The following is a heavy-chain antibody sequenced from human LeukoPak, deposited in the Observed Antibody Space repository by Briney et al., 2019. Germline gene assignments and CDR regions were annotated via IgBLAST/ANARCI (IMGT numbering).Heavy chain of an antibody. CDR2: IKRDGSEK. CDR1: GFTFSNSW. J-gene: IGHJ4*02. CDR3: EGSAGY. Sequence: PGGSLRLSCAASGFTFSNSWMSWVRQAPGKGLEWVANIKRDGSEKNSVDSVKGRFTISRDNAKKSLFLQMNSLRGEDTAVYYCEGSAGYWGQGTLVTVSS. V-gene: IGHV3-7*01.